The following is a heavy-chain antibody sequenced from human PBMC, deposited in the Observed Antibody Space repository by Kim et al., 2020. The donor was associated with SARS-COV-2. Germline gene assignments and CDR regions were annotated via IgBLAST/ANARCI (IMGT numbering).Heavy chain of an antibody. D-gene: IGHD3-16*01. CDR1: GYTFTSYD. Sequence: ASVKVSCKASGYTFTSYDINWVRQATGQGLEWMGWMNPNSGNTGYAQKFQGRVTMTRNTSISTAYMELSSLRSEDTAVYYCAREGALGYYYGMDVWGQGTTVTVSS. V-gene: IGHV1-8*01. CDR2: MNPNSGNT. CDR3: AREGALGYYYGMDV. J-gene: IGHJ6*02.